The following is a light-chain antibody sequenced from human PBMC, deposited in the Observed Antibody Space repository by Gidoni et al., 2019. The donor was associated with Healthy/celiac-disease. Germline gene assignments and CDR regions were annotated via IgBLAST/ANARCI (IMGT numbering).Light chain of an antibody. CDR1: QSVSSSY. J-gene: IGKJ1*01. V-gene: IGKV3-20*01. CDR3: HQYGSSRWT. Sequence: EIVLTQSPGTLSLSPGERATLSCRASQSVSSSYLAWYQQKPGQAPRLLIYGASSRATVIPDRFSGSGSGTDFTLTISRLEPEDFAVYYCHQYGSSRWTFGQGTKVEIK. CDR2: GAS.